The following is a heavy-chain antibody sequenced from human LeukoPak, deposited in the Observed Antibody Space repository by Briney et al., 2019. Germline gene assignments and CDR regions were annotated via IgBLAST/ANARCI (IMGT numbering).Heavy chain of an antibody. Sequence: PSETLSLTCTVSGSSINSYYWSWIRQPPGKGLEWIGYIYFSGRTTNYNPSLKSRVTISVDTWKNQFSLKLNSVTAADTAVYYCAGGGGSYYDYWGQGTLVTVSS. CDR2: IYFSGRTT. D-gene: IGHD1-26*01. CDR1: GSSINSYY. J-gene: IGHJ4*02. V-gene: IGHV4-59*01. CDR3: AGGGGSYYDY.